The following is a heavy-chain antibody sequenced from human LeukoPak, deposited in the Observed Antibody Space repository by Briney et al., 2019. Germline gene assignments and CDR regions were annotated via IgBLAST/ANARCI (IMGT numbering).Heavy chain of an antibody. V-gene: IGHV1-18*01. CDR2: ISAYNGNT. Sequence: ASVKVSCKASAYTFTSYGISWVRQAPGQGLEWMGWISAYNGNTNYAQKLQGRVTMTTDTSTSTAYMELRSLRSDDTAVYYCARDVTYCGGDCYSGYDYWGQGTLVTVSS. CDR3: ARDVTYCGGDCYSGYDY. CDR1: AYTFTSYG. J-gene: IGHJ4*02. D-gene: IGHD2-21*02.